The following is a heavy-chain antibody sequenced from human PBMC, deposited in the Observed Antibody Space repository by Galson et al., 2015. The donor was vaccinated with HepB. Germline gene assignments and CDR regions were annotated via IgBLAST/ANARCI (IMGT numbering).Heavy chain of an antibody. CDR3: ARDRAYETSGYYFEDY. CDR2: IDWEDDE. D-gene: IGHD3-22*01. Sequence: PALVKPTQTLTLTCTFSGFSLTTRGMCVSWIRQPLGKALEWLARIDWEDDEYYSTSLKTRLTISKDTSKNQVVLTMTNMDPVDTATYYCARDRAYETSGYYFEDYWGQGTLVTVSS. J-gene: IGHJ4*02. V-gene: IGHV2-70*11. CDR1: GFSLTTRGMC.